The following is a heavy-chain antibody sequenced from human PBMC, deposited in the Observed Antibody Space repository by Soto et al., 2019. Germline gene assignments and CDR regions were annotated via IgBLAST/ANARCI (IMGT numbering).Heavy chain of an antibody. D-gene: IGHD5-12*01. V-gene: IGHV4-30-4*01. J-gene: IGHJ6*02. CDR1: GASISSGDKY. CDR2: IYYSGST. Sequence: QVQLQESGPGLVKPSQTLSLTCTVSGASISSGDKYWIWIRQPPGKGLEWIGYIYYSGSTYYTPSLKSRVTISVDTSKTQFSLQLSSVTDADTAVYYCVRVGWLPVWGQGTTVAVSS. CDR3: VRVGWLPV.